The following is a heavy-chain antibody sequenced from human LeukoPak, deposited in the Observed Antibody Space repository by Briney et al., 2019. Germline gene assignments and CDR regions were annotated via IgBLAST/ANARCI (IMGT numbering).Heavy chain of an antibody. D-gene: IGHD4-4*01. Sequence: GRSLRLSCAASGFTFSRYGMHWVRQAPGKGLEWVAVIWYDGSNKYYADSVKGRFTISRDNSKNMLYLEMNSLRAEDTAVYYCARDPSLRVTLDYWGQGTLVTVSS. CDR1: GFTFSRYG. J-gene: IGHJ4*02. V-gene: IGHV3-33*08. CDR2: IWYDGSNK. CDR3: ARDPSLRVTLDY.